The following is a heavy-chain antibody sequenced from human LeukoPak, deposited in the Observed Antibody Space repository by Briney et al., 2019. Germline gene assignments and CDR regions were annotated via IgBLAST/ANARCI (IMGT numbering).Heavy chain of an antibody. D-gene: IGHD3-22*01. J-gene: IGHJ4*02. CDR1: GFTFSSYA. CDR3: AKDDSSGYYYGIPFDY. V-gene: IGHV3-23*01. Sequence: PGGSLRLSCAASGFTFSSYAMSWVRQAPGKGLEWVSAISGSGGSTYYADSVKGRFTISRDNSKNTLYLQMNSLRAEDTAVYYCAKDDSSGYYYGIPFDYWGQGTLVTVSS. CDR2: ISGSGGST.